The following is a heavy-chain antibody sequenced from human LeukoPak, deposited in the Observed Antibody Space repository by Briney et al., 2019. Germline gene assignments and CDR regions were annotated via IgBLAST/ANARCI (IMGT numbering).Heavy chain of an antibody. CDR3: ARDNGSGRFDP. J-gene: IGHJ5*02. CDR2: IYDSGST. CDR1: GGSINSYY. V-gene: IGHV4-59*01. D-gene: IGHD6-19*01. Sequence: PSETLSLTCTVSGGSINSYYWSWLRQPPGKGLELIGYIYDSGSTNYSPSLKSRVTISADTSKNQFSLKLSFVTAADTAVYYCARDNGSGRFDPWGQGTLVTVSS.